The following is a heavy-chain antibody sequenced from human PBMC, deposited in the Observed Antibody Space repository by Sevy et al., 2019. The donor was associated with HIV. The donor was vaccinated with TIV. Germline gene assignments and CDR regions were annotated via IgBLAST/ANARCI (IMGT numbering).Heavy chain of an antibody. V-gene: IGHV3-23*01. CDR2: ISGGDDST. Sequence: GGSLRLSCAASGFIFSDYAMSWVRQAPGKGLEWVSSISGGDDSTYYADSVKGRFTVSRDNSKNTLYLQMNTLRAEDTALYYCAKFGDYYDSGGYYWYFDFSGRSTLVTVSS. D-gene: IGHD3-22*01. CDR3: AKFGDYYDSGGYYWYFDF. J-gene: IGHJ2*01. CDR1: GFIFSDYA.